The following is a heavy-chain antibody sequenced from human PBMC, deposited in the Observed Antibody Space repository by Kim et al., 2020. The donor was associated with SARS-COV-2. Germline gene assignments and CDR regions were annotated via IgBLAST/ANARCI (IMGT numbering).Heavy chain of an antibody. CDR3: ARQGAYDAKWFDP. Sequence: CNPSLKSRVTISVDTSTNQFSLKLTSATAADTAVYYCARQGAYDAKWFDPWGQGTLVTVSS. J-gene: IGHJ5*02. V-gene: IGHV4-59*08. D-gene: IGHD2-8*01.